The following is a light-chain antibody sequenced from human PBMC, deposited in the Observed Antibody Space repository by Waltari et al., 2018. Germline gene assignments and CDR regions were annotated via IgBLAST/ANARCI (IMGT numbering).Light chain of an antibody. Sequence: QSALTQPPSASGSPGQSVTISCTGTSSDVGGYNFVSWYQQHPGKVPKLMIDDVRKRPAGVPDRFSGSKSGITASLTVSGLQAGDEADYYCSSYAGSNNVFGTGTKVTVL. CDR2: DVR. CDR1: SSDVGGYNF. J-gene: IGLJ1*01. V-gene: IGLV2-8*01. CDR3: SSYAGSNNV.